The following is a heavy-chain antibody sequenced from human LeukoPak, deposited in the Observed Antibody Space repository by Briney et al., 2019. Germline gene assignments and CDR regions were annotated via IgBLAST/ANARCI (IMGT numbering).Heavy chain of an antibody. Sequence: SETLSLTCAVYGGSFSGYYWSWIRQPPGKGLEWIGEINHSGSTNYNPSLKSRVTLSVDTSKNQFSLKLSSVTAADTAVYYCARLVLDSSSSFDYWGQGTLVTVSS. V-gene: IGHV4-34*01. CDR3: ARLVLDSSSSFDY. J-gene: IGHJ4*02. CDR2: INHSGST. D-gene: IGHD6-6*01. CDR1: GGSFSGYY.